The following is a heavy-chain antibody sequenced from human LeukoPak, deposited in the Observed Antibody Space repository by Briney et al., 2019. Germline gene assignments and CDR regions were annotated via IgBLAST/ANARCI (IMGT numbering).Heavy chain of an antibody. D-gene: IGHD3-22*01. Sequence: PGGSLRLSCAASGFTFDDYAMHWVRQAPGKGLEWVSGVSWNSGSIGYADSVKGRFTISRDNAKNSLYLQMNSLRAEDTAVYYCAKGRTHYYDSSGYFDYWGQGTLVTVSS. CDR1: GFTFDDYA. CDR3: AKGRTHYYDSSGYFDY. J-gene: IGHJ4*02. V-gene: IGHV3-9*01. CDR2: VSWNSGSI.